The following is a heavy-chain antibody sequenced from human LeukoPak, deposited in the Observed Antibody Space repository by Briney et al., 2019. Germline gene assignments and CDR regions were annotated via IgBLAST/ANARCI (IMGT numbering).Heavy chain of an antibody. D-gene: IGHD1-26*01. CDR3: AKRGSIVGATKRFGLDC. CDR2: INPNSGGT. J-gene: IGHJ4*02. Sequence: ASVKVSCKASAYTFTGYYMHWVRQAPGQGLEWMGWINPNSGGTNYAQKFQGRVTMTRDTSISTACMELSRLRSDDTAVYYCAKRGSIVGATKRFGLDCWGQGTLVTVSS. CDR1: AYTFTGYY. V-gene: IGHV1-2*02.